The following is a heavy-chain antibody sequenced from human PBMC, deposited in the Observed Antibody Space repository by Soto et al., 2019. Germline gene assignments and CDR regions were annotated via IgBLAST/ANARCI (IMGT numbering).Heavy chain of an antibody. Sequence: GGSLRLSCAASGFTFSSYWMHWIRQVPGKGLEWVSRINSDASPTYYADSVKGRFTISRDNAKNTLHLEMNSRRAEDKAVYYCVRDVHCTTTSCYGNWFDPWGQGTMVTVSS. CDR2: INSDASPT. CDR1: GFTFSSYW. V-gene: IGHV3-74*01. CDR3: VRDVHCTTTSCYGNWFDP. D-gene: IGHD2-2*01. J-gene: IGHJ5*02.